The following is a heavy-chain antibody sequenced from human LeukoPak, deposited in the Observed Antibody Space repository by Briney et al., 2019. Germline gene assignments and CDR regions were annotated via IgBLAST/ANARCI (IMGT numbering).Heavy chain of an antibody. V-gene: IGHV4-38-2*02. CDR3: ARDLLQSIGEWFDP. Sequence: SETLSLTCTVSGYSISSDYYWGWIRQPPGKGLEWIGSMYHSGSTYYNPSLKSRVTISVDKSNNQFSVRLSSVTAADTAVYYCARDLLQSIGEWFDPWGQGTLVTVSS. CDR1: GYSISSDYY. J-gene: IGHJ5*02. CDR2: MYHSGST. D-gene: IGHD3-16*01.